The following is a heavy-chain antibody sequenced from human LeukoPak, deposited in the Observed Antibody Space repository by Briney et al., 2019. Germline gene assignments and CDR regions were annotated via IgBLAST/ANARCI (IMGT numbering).Heavy chain of an antibody. J-gene: IGHJ4*02. CDR2: IYYSGST. CDR3: ATDVAAAGTGDDY. Sequence: SETPSLTCTVSGGSISSSSYYWGWIRQPPGKGLEWIGSIYYSGSTYYNPSLKSRVTISVDTSKNQFSLKLSSVTAADTAVYYCATDVAAAGTGDDYWGQGTLVTVSS. D-gene: IGHD6-13*01. V-gene: IGHV4-39*05. CDR1: GGSISSSSYY.